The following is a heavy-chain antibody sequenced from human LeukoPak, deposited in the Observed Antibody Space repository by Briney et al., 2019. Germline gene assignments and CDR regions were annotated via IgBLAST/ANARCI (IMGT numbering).Heavy chain of an antibody. CDR3: AKFGLAGSGRFHDAFDI. D-gene: IGHD3-10*01. J-gene: IGHJ3*02. V-gene: IGHV3-23*01. CDR1: GFTFSSYG. CDR2: ISGSGGST. Sequence: GGSLRLSCAASGFTFSSYGMTWVRQAPGKGLEWVSAISGSGGSTYYADSVKGRSTISRDNSKNTLYLQMSSLRAEDTAVYYCAKFGLAGSGRFHDAFDIWGQGTMVTVSS.